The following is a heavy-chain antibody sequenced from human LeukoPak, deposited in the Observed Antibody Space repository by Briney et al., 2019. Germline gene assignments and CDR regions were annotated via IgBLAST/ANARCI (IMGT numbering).Heavy chain of an antibody. CDR3: AKGYSYEHYYGMDV. V-gene: IGHV3-30*18. CDR2: ISYDGSNK. Sequence: PGRSLRLSCAASGFTFSSYGMHWVRQAPGKGLEWVAVISYDGSNKYYADSVKGRFTISRDNSKNTLHLQMNSLRAEDTAVYYCAKGYSYEHYYGMDVWGQGTTVTVSS. CDR1: GFTFSSYG. J-gene: IGHJ6*02. D-gene: IGHD5-18*01.